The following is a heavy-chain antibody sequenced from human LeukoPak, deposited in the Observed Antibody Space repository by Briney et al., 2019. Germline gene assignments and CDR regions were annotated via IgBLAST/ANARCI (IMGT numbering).Heavy chain of an antibody. V-gene: IGHV3-21*06. D-gene: IGHD6-25*01. J-gene: IGHJ3*01. Sequence: GGSLRLSCAASGFTFSSYTMNWVRQAPGKGLEWVSSISSTSTYIHDADSVKGRFTIYRDNAKNSLYLQMNSLRSEDTAMYYCARGMRQIDDAFDLWGQGTMVTVSS. CDR2: ISSTSTYI. CDR1: GFTFSSYT. CDR3: ARGMRQIDDAFDL.